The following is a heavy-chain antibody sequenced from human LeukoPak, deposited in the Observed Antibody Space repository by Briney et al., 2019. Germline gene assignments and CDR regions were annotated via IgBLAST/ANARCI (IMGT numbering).Heavy chain of an antibody. CDR1: GDSISDYY. CDR2: VYYSGST. CDR3: ARELDGNGGWFDP. V-gene: IGHV4-59*12. Sequence: SETLSLTCSVSGDSISDYYWAWIRQPPEKGLEWIGEVYYSGSTHYYPSLKSRVTIAVDTSKNQFSLTLRSVSAADTAVYYCARELDGNGGWFDPWGQGTLVIVSS. D-gene: IGHD5-24*01. J-gene: IGHJ5*02.